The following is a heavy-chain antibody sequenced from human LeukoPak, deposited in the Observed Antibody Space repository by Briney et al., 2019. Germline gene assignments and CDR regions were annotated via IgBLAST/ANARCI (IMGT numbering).Heavy chain of an antibody. D-gene: IGHD6-13*01. V-gene: IGHV1-2*06. CDR2: LNPKSGGT. J-gene: IGHJ4*02. CDR3: AREGIAGSSIF. CDR1: GYTFTDYY. Sequence: ASVKVSCKASGYTFTDYYIHWVRQGPGQGLEWMGRLNPKSGGTNCAQNFQGRVTMTRDTSISTAYMEVSRLTSDDTAVYYCAREGIAGSSIFWGQGTLVTVS.